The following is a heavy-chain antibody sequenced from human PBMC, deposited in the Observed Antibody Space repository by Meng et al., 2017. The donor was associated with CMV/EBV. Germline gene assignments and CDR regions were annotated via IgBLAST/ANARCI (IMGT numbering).Heavy chain of an antibody. J-gene: IGHJ6*02. D-gene: IGHD4-17*01. V-gene: IGHV4-39*01. CDR1: GGSISSSSYY. CDR2: IYYSGST. CDR3: ASQITDIYGDLYYYYYYGMDV. Sequence: SETLSLTCTVSGGSISSSSYYWGWIRQPPGKGLEWIGSIYYSGSTYYNPSLKSRVTISVDTSKNQFSLKLSSVTAADTAVYYCASQITDIYGDLYYYYYYGMDVWGQGTTVTV.